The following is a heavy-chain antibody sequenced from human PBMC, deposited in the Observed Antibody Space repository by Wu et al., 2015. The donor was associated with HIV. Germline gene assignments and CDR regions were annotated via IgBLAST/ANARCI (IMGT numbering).Heavy chain of an antibody. CDR1: GYTFTSYG. CDR2: INPNSGII. CDR3: ARELRPHYLDY. J-gene: IGHJ4*02. Sequence: QVQLVQSGAEVKKPGASVKVSCKASGYTFTSYGISWVRQAPGQGLEWMGIINPNSGIIKYAQKFEDRVTLTSDTSTNTVYMELSSLKSEDTATFYCARELRPHYLDYWGQGTLVIVSS. V-gene: IGHV1-18*01.